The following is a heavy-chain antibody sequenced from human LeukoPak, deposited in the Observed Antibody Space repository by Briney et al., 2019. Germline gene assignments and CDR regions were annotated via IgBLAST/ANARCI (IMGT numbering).Heavy chain of an antibody. Sequence: ASVKVSCEVSVYTLTDLSMHWVRQAPGKGLEWMGGFDPEDGETIYAQNFQGRVTMTEATSTDTAYMEVRSLRSEDTAVYYCATSSGYGFLFEYWGQGTLVTVSS. J-gene: IGHJ4*02. CDR3: ATSSGYGFLFEY. CDR2: FDPEDGET. D-gene: IGHD3-22*01. V-gene: IGHV1-24*01. CDR1: VYTLTDLS.